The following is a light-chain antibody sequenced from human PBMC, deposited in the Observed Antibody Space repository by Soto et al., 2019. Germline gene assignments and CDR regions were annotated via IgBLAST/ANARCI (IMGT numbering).Light chain of an antibody. J-gene: IGLJ1*01. V-gene: IGLV2-14*03. CDR2: DVS. CDR1: SSEVGGYNY. CDR3: NSNNSSSTHV. Sequence: QSVLTQPASVSGSPGQSITISCTGTSSEVGGYNYVSWYQQHPGKAPKLIISDVSNRPSGVSNRFSGSKSGNTASLTISGLQAEDEADSYCNSNNSSSTHVFGTGTRSPS.